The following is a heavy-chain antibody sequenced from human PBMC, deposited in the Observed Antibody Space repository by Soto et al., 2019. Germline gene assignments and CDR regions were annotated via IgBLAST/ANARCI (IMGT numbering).Heavy chain of an antibody. D-gene: IGHD1-20*01. Sequence: GWSLRLSCAASGITFSNAWMAWVRQAPGKGLEWVGRIKSNNNDGTADYAAPVKGRFTISRDDLKSTVYLQMNGLETEDTAVYYCTTAGISGTRWYYDGLDVWGQGTTVTVSS. J-gene: IGHJ6*02. CDR2: IKSNNNDGTA. V-gene: IGHV3-15*01. CDR3: TTAGISGTRWYYDGLDV. CDR1: GITFSNAW.